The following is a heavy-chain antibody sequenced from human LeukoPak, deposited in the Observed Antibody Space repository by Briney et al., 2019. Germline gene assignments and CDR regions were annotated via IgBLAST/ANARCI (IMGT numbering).Heavy chain of an antibody. CDR1: GGSFSGYY. V-gene: IGHV4-34*01. CDR2: INHSGSA. J-gene: IGHJ4*02. CDR3: ARGRVGYGYV. Sequence: PSETWSLTCAVYGGSFSGYYWSWICQPPGKGLEWIGEINHSGSANYNPSLKSRATISVDTSKNQFSLKLSSVTAADTAVYYCARGRVGYGYVRGQGTSGTVSS. D-gene: IGHD5-18*01.